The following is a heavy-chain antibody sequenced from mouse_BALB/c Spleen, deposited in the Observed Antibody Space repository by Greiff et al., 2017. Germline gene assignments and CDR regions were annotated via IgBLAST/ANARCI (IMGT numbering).Heavy chain of an antibody. D-gene: IGHD1-2*01. Sequence: EVKLVESGGGLVQPGGSLRLSCATSGFTFTDYYMSWVRQPPGKALEWLGFIRNKANGYTTEYSASVKGRFTISRDNSQSILYLQMNTLRAEDSATYYCARERGAYYGLFAYWGQGTLVTVSA. V-gene: IGHV7-3*02. CDR3: ARERGAYYGLFAY. CDR1: GFTFTDYY. CDR2: IRNKANGYTT. J-gene: IGHJ3*01.